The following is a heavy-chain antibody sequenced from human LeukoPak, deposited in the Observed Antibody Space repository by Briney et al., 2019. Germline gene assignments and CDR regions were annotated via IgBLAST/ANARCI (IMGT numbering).Heavy chain of an antibody. V-gene: IGHV4-4*02. D-gene: IGHD3-3*01. Sequence: NSSETLSLTCAVSGGSISSSNWWSWVRQPPGKGLEWIGEIYHTGNTNYNPSLKSRVSISVDTSKNQFSLKLSSVTAADTAVYYCQSRFLEWLLDYWGQGTLVTVSS. CDR2: IYHTGNT. CDR3: QSRFLEWLLDY. J-gene: IGHJ4*02. CDR1: GGSISSSNW.